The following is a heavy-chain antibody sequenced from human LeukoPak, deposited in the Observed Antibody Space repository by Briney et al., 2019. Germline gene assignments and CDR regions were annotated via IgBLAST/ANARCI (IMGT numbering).Heavy chain of an antibody. V-gene: IGHV3-15*01. CDR1: GFTFSNAW. D-gene: IGHD3-3*01. J-gene: IGHJ4*02. CDR2: IKSKTDGGTT. CDR3: TTDRGYYFWSLRIY. Sequence: GGSLRLSCAASGFTFSNAWMSWVRQAPGKGLEWVGRIKSKTDGGTTDYAAPVRGRFTISRDDSKNTLYLQMNSLKTEDTAVYYCTTDRGYYFWSLRIYWGQGTLVTVSS.